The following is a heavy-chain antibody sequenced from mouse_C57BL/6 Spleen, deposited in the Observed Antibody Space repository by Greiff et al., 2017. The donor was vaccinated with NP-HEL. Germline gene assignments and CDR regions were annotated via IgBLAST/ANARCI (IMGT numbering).Heavy chain of an antibody. Sequence: QVQLQQSGPELVKPGASVKISCKASGYSFTSYYIHWVKQRPGQGLEWIGWIYPGSGNTKYNEKFKGKATLTADTSSSTAYMQLSSLTSEDSAVYYCARVRGYDAGWFAYWGQGTLVTVSA. CDR3: ARVRGYDAGWFAY. V-gene: IGHV1-66*01. D-gene: IGHD2-2*01. J-gene: IGHJ3*01. CDR1: GYSFTSYY. CDR2: IYPGSGNT.